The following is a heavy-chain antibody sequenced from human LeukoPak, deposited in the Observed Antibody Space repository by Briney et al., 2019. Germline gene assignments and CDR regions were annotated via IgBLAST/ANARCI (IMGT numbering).Heavy chain of an antibody. CDR2: IYYSGST. CDR1: GGSISSYY. Sequence: SETLSLTCTVSGGSISSYYWSWIRPPPGKGLEWIGYIYYSGSTNYNPSLKSRVTISVDTSKNQFSLKLSSVTAADTAVYYCARTTEAHSWRTRYYDYYMDVWGKGTTVTVSS. CDR3: ARTTEAHSWRTRYYDYYMDV. J-gene: IGHJ6*03. V-gene: IGHV4-59*01. D-gene: IGHD6-13*01.